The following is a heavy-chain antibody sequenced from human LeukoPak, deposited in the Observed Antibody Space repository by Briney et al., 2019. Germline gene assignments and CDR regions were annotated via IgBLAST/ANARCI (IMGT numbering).Heavy chain of an antibody. CDR2: INGGGTTI. CDR1: GFTFSNYE. Sequence: SGGSLRLSCAASGFTFSNYEMNWVRQAPGKGLEWISYINGGGTTIYYADSVQGRFTFSRDNAKNSLYLQMDSLRAEDTAVYYCAREVTPYYWGQGTLVTVSS. V-gene: IGHV3-48*03. CDR3: AREVTPYY. D-gene: IGHD4-23*01. J-gene: IGHJ4*02.